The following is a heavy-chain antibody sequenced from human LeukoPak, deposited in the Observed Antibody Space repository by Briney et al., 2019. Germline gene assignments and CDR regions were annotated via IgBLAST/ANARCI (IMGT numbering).Heavy chain of an antibody. J-gene: IGHJ4*02. CDR1: GDSISSNNW. CDR2: ISHSGST. V-gene: IGHV4-4*02. CDR3: ARNMVGETTFDY. D-gene: IGHD2/OR15-2a*01. Sequence: PSATLSLTCAVSGDSISSNNWWSWVRQPPGKGLEWIGEISHSGSTGYNPSLKSRVTISVDKSKNHFSLKLSSVTAADTAVYYCARNMVGETTFDYWGQGTLVTVSS.